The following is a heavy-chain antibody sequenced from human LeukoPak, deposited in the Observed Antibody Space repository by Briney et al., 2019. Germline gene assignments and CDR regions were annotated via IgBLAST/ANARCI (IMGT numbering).Heavy chain of an antibody. CDR3: ARDVVGYCSSTSCSNADY. CDR1: GGTFSSYA. V-gene: IGHV1-69*01. J-gene: IGHJ4*02. Sequence: GSSVKVSCKASGGTFSSYAISWVRQAPGQGLEWMGGIIPIFGTANYAQKFQGRVTITADESTSTAYMELSSLRSEDTAVYYCARDVVGYCSSTSCSNADYWGQGTLVTVSS. D-gene: IGHD2-2*01. CDR2: IIPIFGTA.